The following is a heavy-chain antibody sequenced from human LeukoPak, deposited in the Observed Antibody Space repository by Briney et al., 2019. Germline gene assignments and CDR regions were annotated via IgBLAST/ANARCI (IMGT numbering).Heavy chain of an antibody. D-gene: IGHD3-16*01. J-gene: IGHJ3*02. Sequence: GEPLKISCKGSGSPFTSYWIGWVRQMPGKGLEWMGIIYPGDSDSRYSPSFQGQVIISTDKSISTAYLQWSSLKASDTAMYYCARHRDYVPDIWGQGTMVTVSS. V-gene: IGHV5-51*01. CDR2: IYPGDSDS. CDR1: GSPFTSYW. CDR3: ARHRDYVPDI.